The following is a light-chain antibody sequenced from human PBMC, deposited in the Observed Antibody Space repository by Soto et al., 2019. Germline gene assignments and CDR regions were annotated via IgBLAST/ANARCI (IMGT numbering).Light chain of an antibody. CDR2: DAS. V-gene: IGKV1-33*01. Sequence: DIQMIQSPSSLSASVGDRVTITCQASQEISNYLNWYQQKPGKAPKLLIYDASNVERGVPSRFSGRGSVTDFTFTISSLQPEDFATYYCQQYDHLPRTFGRGTKVDIK. CDR1: QEISNY. J-gene: IGKJ1*01. CDR3: QQYDHLPRT.